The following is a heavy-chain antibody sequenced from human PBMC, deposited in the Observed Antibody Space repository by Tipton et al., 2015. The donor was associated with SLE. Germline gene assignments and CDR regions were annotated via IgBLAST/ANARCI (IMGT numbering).Heavy chain of an antibody. CDR1: GGSFSGNF. D-gene: IGHD2-2*01. Sequence: TLSLTCAVYGGSFSGNFWSWMRQSPGRGLEWIGEINHSGTTAYNPSLKSRVTIFLDTSKNQFSLKVRSVTAADTAVYYCVSGAVPGAMDSWGPGTTVTVPS. V-gene: IGHV4-34*01. J-gene: IGHJ6*02. CDR2: INHSGTT. CDR3: VSGAVPGAMDS.